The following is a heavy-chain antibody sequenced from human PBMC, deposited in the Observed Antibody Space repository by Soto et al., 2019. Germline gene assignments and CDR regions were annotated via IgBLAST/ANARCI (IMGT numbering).Heavy chain of an antibody. D-gene: IGHD4-17*01. CDR3: ARLRWQSYYYGMDV. CDR1: GYSFTSYG. V-gene: IGHV1-18*04. J-gene: IGHJ6*02. Sequence: SVKGSCEGVGYSFTSYGISWVRQAPGQGLEWMGWISAYNGNTNYAQKLQGRVAMTTDTSTSTAYMELRSLRSDDTAVYYCARLRWQSYYYGMDVWGQGATVTVS. CDR2: ISAYNGNT.